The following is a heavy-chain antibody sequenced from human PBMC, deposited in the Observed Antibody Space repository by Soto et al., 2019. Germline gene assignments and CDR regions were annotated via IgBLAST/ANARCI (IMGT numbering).Heavy chain of an antibody. J-gene: IGHJ4*02. CDR3: ARPRVYSTSRYYFDY. Sequence: GASVKVSCKASGYTFTSYYIHWVRQAPGQGLEWKGKNNPSGGSTSYAQKIQGKVTMTRDTSTSTIYKEPSNLRSEDKAVYYCARPRVYSTSRYYFDYWGQGTLVTVSS. D-gene: IGHD6-13*01. CDR1: GYTFTSYY. V-gene: IGHV1-46*01. CDR2: NNPSGGST.